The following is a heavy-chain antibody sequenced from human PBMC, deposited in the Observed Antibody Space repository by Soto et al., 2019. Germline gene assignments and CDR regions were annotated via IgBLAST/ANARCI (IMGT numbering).Heavy chain of an antibody. J-gene: IGHJ6*02. D-gene: IGHD4-4*01. V-gene: IGHV3-30*18. CDR2: ISYDGSNK. Sequence: TGGSLRHSCAAFGFTFISYGVRRVRQAPSKGLEWVAVISYDGSNKYYADSVKGRFTISRDNSKNTLYLQMNSLRAEDTAVYYCAKVVSNYRVYYCYYGMDVWGQGTTVTVSS. CDR3: AKVVSNYRVYYCYYGMDV. CDR1: GFTFISYG.